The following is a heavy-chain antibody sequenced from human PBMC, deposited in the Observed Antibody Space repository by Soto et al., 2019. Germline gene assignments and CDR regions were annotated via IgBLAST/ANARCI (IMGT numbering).Heavy chain of an antibody. CDR2: IWYDGRNK. CDR3: ARDEKEYYDSSGYFAY. D-gene: IGHD3-22*01. J-gene: IGHJ4*02. V-gene: IGHV3-33*01. CDR1: GFTFSTYA. Sequence: QVQLVESGGGVVQPGRSLRLSCAASGFTFSTYAMHWVRQAPGKGLEWVATIWYDGRNKYYADSVKGRSTISRDNSRTTLYLQMNSLRAEDTALYYCARDEKEYYDSSGYFAYWGQGTLVTVSS.